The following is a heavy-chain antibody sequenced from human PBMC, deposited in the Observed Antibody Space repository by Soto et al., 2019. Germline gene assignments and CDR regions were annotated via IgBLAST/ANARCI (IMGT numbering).Heavy chain of an antibody. CDR1: GYTFANYA. CDR2: INGGSGST. J-gene: IGHJ5*01. Sequence: QLVQSGAEVKKPGASVKVSCKASGYTFANYAMQCVRHDPGQRLEWMGWINGGSGSTRYTQNFQGRLTITRDSFANTCYMEVSRLGSVDTAIYYCARSTPPLGWFDSWVQGTLVPVSS. CDR3: ARSTPPLGWFDS. V-gene: IGHV1-3*01.